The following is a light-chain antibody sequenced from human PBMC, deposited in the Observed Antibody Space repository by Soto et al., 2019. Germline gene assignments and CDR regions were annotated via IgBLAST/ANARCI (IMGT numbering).Light chain of an antibody. CDR3: QHYGTSLYT. J-gene: IGKJ2*01. CDR1: QIISSTY. Sequence: DIVLTQSPGTLSLSPGGRATLSCRASQIISSTYLGWYQQKPGQAPRLLIYGASSRATGIPDRFSGSGSGTDFTLTISRLEPEDFAVYYWQHYGTSLYTFGQGTKVDIK. V-gene: IGKV3-20*01. CDR2: GAS.